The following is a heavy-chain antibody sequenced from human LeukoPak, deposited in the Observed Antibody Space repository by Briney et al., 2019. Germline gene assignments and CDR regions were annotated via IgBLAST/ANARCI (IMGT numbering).Heavy chain of an antibody. V-gene: IGHV4-4*02. CDR1: GGSISSSNW. CDR2: IYHSGST. Sequence: SETLSLTCAVSGGSISSSNWWSWVRQPPGKGLEWIGEIYHSGSTYYNPSLKSRVTISVDTSKNQFSLKLSSVTAADTAVYYCARHRCSGGSCYPMNWFDPWGQGTLVTVSS. D-gene: IGHD2-15*01. CDR3: ARHRCSGGSCYPMNWFDP. J-gene: IGHJ5*02.